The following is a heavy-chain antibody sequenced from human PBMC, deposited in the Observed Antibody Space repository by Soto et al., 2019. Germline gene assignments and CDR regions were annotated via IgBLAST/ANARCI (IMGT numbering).Heavy chain of an antibody. Sequence: QVQLVQSGAEVKKPGSSVKVSCTASGGTFSSYAISWVRQAPGQGLEWMGGIIPIFGTANYAQKFQGRVTITADESTSTAYLELSSLRSEDTAVYYCAVSVAGRAPIDYWGQGTLVTVSS. CDR2: IIPIFGTA. J-gene: IGHJ4*02. CDR1: GGTFSSYA. V-gene: IGHV1-69*01. D-gene: IGHD6-19*01. CDR3: AVSVAGRAPIDY.